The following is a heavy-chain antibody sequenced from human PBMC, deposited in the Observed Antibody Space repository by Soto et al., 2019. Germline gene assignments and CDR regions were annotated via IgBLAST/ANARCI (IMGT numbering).Heavy chain of an antibody. J-gene: IGHJ6*02. CDR1: GYDFNSYG. D-gene: IGHD3-22*01. V-gene: IGHV1-18*01. CDR3: ARGGYYDSSGSRNYHYYRMNV. Sequence: QAQLVQSGAEVKKPGASVKVSCKASGYDFNSYGITWVRQAHGQGLEWLGWISPYSDDTKYAQKLQGRVTVTMDRSSRTFYMDLRSLRSNDTAIYYCARGGYYDSSGSRNYHYYRMNVWGQGTTVTVSS. CDR2: ISPYSDDT.